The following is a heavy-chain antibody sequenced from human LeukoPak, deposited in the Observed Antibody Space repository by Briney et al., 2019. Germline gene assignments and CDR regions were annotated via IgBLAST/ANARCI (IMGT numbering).Heavy chain of an antibody. J-gene: IGHJ5*02. CDR3: ARMPPDGVRWSWGWFDP. Sequence: VASVKVSCKASGGTFSSYAISWVRQAPGQGLEWMGGIIPIFGTANYAQKFQGRVTMTTDTSTTTAYMDLRSLRSDDTAVYYCARMPPDGVRWSWGWFDPWGQGTLVTVSS. CDR1: GGTFSSYA. V-gene: IGHV1-69*05. CDR2: IIPIFGTA. D-gene: IGHD4-23*01.